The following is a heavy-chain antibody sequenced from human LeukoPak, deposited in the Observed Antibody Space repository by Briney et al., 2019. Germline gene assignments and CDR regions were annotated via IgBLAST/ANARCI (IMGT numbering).Heavy chain of an antibody. Sequence: GGSLRLSCAASGFSFSTYTMSWVRQAPGKGLEWVSGISASGGITYSAESVKGRFTISRGNSKNSLYLLMNSLRAEDTAVYYCARGQTITMIGVVITPFDCWGQGILVTVSS. CDR3: ARGQTITMIGVVITPFDC. D-gene: IGHD3-22*01. CDR2: ISASGGIT. J-gene: IGHJ4*02. V-gene: IGHV3-23*01. CDR1: GFSFSTYT.